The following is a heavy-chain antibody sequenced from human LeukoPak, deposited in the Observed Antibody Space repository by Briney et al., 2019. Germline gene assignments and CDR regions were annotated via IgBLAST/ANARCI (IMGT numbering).Heavy chain of an antibody. D-gene: IGHD3-22*01. Sequence: SVKVSCKASGGTFSSYAISWVRQAPGQGLEWMGGIIPIFGTANYAQKFQGRVTITADKSTSTAYMELSSLRSEDTAVYYCARDYYDSSGYYYGYYFDCWGQGTLVTVSS. V-gene: IGHV1-69*06. CDR2: IIPIFGTA. CDR3: ARDYYDSSGYYYGYYFDC. CDR1: GGTFSSYA. J-gene: IGHJ4*02.